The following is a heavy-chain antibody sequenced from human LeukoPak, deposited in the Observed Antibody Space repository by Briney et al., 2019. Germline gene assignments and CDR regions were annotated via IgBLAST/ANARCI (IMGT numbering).Heavy chain of an antibody. CDR2: INPRDGST. CDR1: GSRFTSYY. Sequence: ASVKVSCKASGSRFTSYYMHWVRQAPGQGFEWMGIINPRDGSTTYAQKFQGRVTMTRDTSTSTLYMELISLRSEDTALYYCARDLVLHGAFDIWGQGTMVTVSS. V-gene: IGHV1-46*01. J-gene: IGHJ3*02. CDR3: ARDLVLHGAFDI.